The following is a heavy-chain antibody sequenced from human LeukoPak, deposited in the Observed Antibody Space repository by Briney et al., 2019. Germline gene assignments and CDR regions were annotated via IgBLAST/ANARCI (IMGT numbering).Heavy chain of an antibody. CDR3: ALMVYGSFDY. D-gene: IGHD2-8*01. V-gene: IGHV4-59*01. J-gene: IGHJ4*02. CDR1: GGSISSYY. CDR2: MYDSGST. Sequence: SETLSLTCTVSGGSISSYYWSWIRQPPGKGLEWIGYMYDSGSTNYNPSLKSRVTISLDTSKNQFSLRLSSVTAADTAVYYCALMVYGSFDYWGQGTLVTVSS.